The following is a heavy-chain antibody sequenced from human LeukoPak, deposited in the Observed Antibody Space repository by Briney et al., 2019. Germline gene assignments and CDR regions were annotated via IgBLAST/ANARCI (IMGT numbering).Heavy chain of an antibody. CDR2: IYYSGST. CDR1: GGSINSYY. J-gene: IGHJ5*02. D-gene: IGHD5-24*01. V-gene: IGHV4-59*01. Sequence: ASETLSLTCTVSGGSINSYYWSWIRQPPGKGLEWIGYIYYSGSTNYNPSLKSRVTISVDTSKNQFSLKMSSVTAADTAVYYCARARDGHINNWFDPWGQGTLVTVSS. CDR3: ARARDGHINNWFDP.